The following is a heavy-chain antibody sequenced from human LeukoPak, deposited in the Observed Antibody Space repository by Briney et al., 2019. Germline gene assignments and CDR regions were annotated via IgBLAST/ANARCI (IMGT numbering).Heavy chain of an antibody. Sequence: GGSLRLSCAASGFTFSSYAMSWVRQAPGKGLEWVSAISGSGGSTYYADSVKGRFTISRDNAKNTLSLQMNSLRAEDTAVYYCAKGKDYYGSGSYYNAYGMDVWGKGTTVTVSS. D-gene: IGHD3-10*01. CDR3: AKGKDYYGSGSYYNAYGMDV. CDR1: GFTFSSYA. J-gene: IGHJ6*04. CDR2: ISGSGGST. V-gene: IGHV3-23*01.